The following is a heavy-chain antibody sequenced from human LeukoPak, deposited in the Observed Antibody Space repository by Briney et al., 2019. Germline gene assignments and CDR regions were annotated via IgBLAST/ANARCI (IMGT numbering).Heavy chain of an antibody. CDR1: GNYW. D-gene: IGHD2/OR15-2a*01. CDR2: INSDGSWT. J-gene: IGHJ4*02. V-gene: IGHV3-74*01. CDR3: VSFYETY. Sequence: GGSLRLSCAASGNYWMHWVRQVPGKGLVWVSHINSDGSWTSYADSVKGRFTISKDNAKNTVYLQMNSLRAEDAAVYYCVSFYETYWGRGTLVTVSS.